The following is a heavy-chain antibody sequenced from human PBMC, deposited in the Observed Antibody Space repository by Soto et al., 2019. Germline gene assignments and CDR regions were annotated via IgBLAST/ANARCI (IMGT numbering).Heavy chain of an antibody. CDR3: ARDDTGVDAFDI. Sequence: ASVKVSCKASGYTFTGYYMDWVRQAPGQGLEWMGWINPNSGGTNYAQKFQGWVTMTRDTSISTAYMELSRVRSDDTAVYYFARDDTGVDAFDIWGQGTMVTVSS. V-gene: IGHV1-2*04. J-gene: IGHJ3*02. D-gene: IGHD7-27*01. CDR2: INPNSGGT. CDR1: GYTFTGYY.